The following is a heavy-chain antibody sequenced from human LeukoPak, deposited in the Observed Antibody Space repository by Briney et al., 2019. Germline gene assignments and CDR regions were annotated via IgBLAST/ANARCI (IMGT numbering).Heavy chain of an antibody. J-gene: IGHJ4*02. CDR1: GGSISSSSYY. CDR3: ARSRITMIVVPDHFDY. D-gene: IGHD3-22*01. CDR2: IYYSGST. Sequence: PSETLSLTCTVSGGSISSSSYYWGWIRQPPGKGLEWIGSIYYSGSTYYNPSLKSRVTISVDTSKNQSSLKLSSVTAADTAVYYCARSRITMIVVPDHFDYWGQGTLVTVSS. V-gene: IGHV4-39*07.